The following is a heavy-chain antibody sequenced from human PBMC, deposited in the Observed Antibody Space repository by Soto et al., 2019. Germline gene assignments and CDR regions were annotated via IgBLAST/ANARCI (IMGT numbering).Heavy chain of an antibody. V-gene: IGHV1-69*08. D-gene: IGHD7-27*01. J-gene: IGHJ3*02. CDR2: FSPILGTA. Sequence: QVQLVQSGAEVKKPGSSVKVACKASGGTLSTFSVSWVRQAPGQGLEWMGRFSPILGTAVYAQKFQGRVTITADKSKNTVYMDLSRLISEDTSVYYCATNRGFTGNWGDTYDIWGQGTMVAVSS. CDR3: ATNRGFTGNWGDTYDI. CDR1: GGTLSTFS.